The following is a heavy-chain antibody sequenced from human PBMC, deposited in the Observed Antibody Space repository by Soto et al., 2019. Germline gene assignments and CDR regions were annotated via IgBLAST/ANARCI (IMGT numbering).Heavy chain of an antibody. V-gene: IGHV3-11*05. CDR2: ISSSSSYT. J-gene: IGHJ4*02. CDR1: GFTFSDYY. CDR3: ARDIAVAAGFDY. Sequence: QVQLVESGGGWVKPGGSLRLSCAASGFTFSDYYMSWIRQAPGKGLEWVSYISSSSSYTNYADSVKGRFTISRDNAKNSLYLQMNSLRAEDTAVYYCARDIAVAAGFDYWGQGTLVTVSS. D-gene: IGHD6-19*01.